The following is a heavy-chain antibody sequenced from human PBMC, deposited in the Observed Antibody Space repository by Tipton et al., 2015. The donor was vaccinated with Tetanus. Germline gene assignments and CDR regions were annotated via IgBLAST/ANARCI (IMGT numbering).Heavy chain of an antibody. V-gene: IGHV3-23*04. J-gene: IGHJ1*01. CDR3: ATDGLPRGFVMVEATTQKYFRH. Sequence: VQLVQSGGGLVQPGGSLRLSCSASGFTFSDFWMHWVRQAPGKGLVWVSSISGSGDTTYYADSVRGRFTVSRDNSKDTVYLDVRSLRDEDTAVYYCATDGLPRGFVMVEATTQKYFRHWGRGTLVTVSS. CDR1: GFTFSDFW. D-gene: IGHD2-21*01. CDR2: ISGSGDTT.